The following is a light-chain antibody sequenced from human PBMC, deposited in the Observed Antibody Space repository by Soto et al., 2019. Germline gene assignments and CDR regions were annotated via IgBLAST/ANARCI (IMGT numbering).Light chain of an antibody. CDR3: GSYTSATTRV. CDR1: SSDIGRYNY. V-gene: IGLV2-14*03. J-gene: IGLJ3*02. Sequence: QSALTQPASVSGSPGQSITISCTGTSSDIGRYNYVSWYQQLPGKAPRLIIYEVNRRPSGVSNRLSGSKSGNTASLSISGLQTEDEAEYYCGSYTSATTRVFGGGTKLTVL. CDR2: EVN.